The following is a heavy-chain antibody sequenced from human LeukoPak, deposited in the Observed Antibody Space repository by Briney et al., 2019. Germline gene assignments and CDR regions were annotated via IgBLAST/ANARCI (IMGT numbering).Heavy chain of an antibody. CDR3: ARKGGLFDY. CDR2: IYYNGST. CDR1: GGSIRYYY. V-gene: IGHV4-59*01. Sequence: PSETLSLTCTVSGGSIRYYYWSWIRQSPGKGLEWIGNIYYNGSTNYNPSLKSRVTISVDMSKNQFSLKMSSVTAADTAVYYCARKGGLFDYWGQGRLVTVSS. D-gene: IGHD2-15*01. J-gene: IGHJ4*02.